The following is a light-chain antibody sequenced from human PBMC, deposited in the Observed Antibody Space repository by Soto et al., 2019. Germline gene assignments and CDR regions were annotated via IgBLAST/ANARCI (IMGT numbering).Light chain of an antibody. CDR1: QTVSSTY. J-gene: IGKJ1*01. CDR2: GAS. V-gene: IGKV3-20*01. Sequence: ESMLTQSPGTLSLSPGETATLSCRASQTVSSTYLAWYQHKPGRAPRLLIDGASSRAAGIPDRFSGSGSGTDFTPTISRLEPEDLAVYYCQQYDYLVTFGQGTKVDIK. CDR3: QQYDYLVT.